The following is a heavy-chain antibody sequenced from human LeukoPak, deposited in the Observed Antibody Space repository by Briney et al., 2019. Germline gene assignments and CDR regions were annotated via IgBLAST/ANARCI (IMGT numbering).Heavy chain of an antibody. J-gene: IGHJ4*02. D-gene: IGHD3-10*01. Sequence: GGSLRLSCAASGFTFSSYSMNWVRQAPGKGLEWVSYISSSSSTIYYADSVKGRFTISRDNAENSLYLQMNSLRAEDTAVYYCARGPPFGELFFDYWGQGTLVTVSS. CDR2: ISSSSSTI. CDR1: GFTFSSYS. CDR3: ARGPPFGELFFDY. V-gene: IGHV3-48*01.